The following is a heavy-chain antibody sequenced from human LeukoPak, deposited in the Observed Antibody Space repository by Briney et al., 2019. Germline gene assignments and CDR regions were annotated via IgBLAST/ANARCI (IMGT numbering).Heavy chain of an antibody. CDR2: IFYSGTP. Sequence: SETLSLTCTVSGGSLSIGGSYWSWIRQHPGKCLGWLGYIFYSGTPYNNPSLKGRFTISVDTPKNQFSLKLSSVTAADTPGIYCARGGSDGNGMDVWGQGTTVTVSS. J-gene: IGHJ6*02. CDR3: ARGGSDGNGMDV. CDR1: GGSLSIGGSY. V-gene: IGHV4-31*03. D-gene: IGHD6-19*01.